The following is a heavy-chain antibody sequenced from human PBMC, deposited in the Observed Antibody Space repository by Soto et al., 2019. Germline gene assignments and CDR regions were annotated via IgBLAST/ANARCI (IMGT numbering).Heavy chain of an antibody. CDR1: GFTFSDHY. D-gene: IGHD1-26*01. J-gene: IGHJ4*02. V-gene: IGHV3-72*01. Sequence: EVQLVESGVGLVQPVGSLRLSCAASGFTFSDHYMDWVRQAPGKGLEWVGRSRNKANSYSTEYAASVKGRFTISRDESKNSLYLQMNSLKTEYTSVYYCARFSGSYTRGLDYWGQGTLVTGSS. CDR3: ARFSGSYTRGLDY. CDR2: SRNKANSYST.